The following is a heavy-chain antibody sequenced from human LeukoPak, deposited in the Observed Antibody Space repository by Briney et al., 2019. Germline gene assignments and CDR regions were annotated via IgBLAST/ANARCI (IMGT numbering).Heavy chain of an antibody. CDR2: IYSSGST. D-gene: IGHD6-19*01. V-gene: IGHV4-4*07. CDR3: ACIAVAGISY. Sequence: SETLSLTCTVSGGSTTDYFWSWIRQPAGKGLEWIGRIYSSGSTNYNASLKSRVTMSVDTSKNQFSLKLSSVTAADTAVYYCACIAVAGISYWGQGTLVTVSS. CDR1: GGSTTDYF. J-gene: IGHJ4*02.